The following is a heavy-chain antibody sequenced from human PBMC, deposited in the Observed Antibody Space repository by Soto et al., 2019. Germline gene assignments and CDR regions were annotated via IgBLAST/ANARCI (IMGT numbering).Heavy chain of an antibody. CDR2: INHSGST. J-gene: IGHJ1*01. CDR1: GGSFSGYY. CDR3: ASPIAAAGTHLAEYFQH. D-gene: IGHD6-13*01. V-gene: IGHV4-34*01. Sequence: SETLSLTCAVYGGSFSGYYWSWIRQPPGKGLEWIGEINHSGSTNYNPSLKSRVTISVDTSKNQFSLKLSSVTAADTAVYYCASPIAAAGTHLAEYFQHWGQGTLVTVSS.